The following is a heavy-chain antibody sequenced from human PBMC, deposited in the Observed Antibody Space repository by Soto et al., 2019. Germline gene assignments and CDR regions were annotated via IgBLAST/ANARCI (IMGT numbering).Heavy chain of an antibody. D-gene: IGHD3-10*01. CDR2: IIPILGIA. V-gene: IGHV1-69*04. CDR3: ARDPYYYGSGYKRRDTDY. Sequence: GASVKVSCKASGGTFSSYTISWVRQAPGQGLEWMGRIIPILGIANYAQKFQGRVTITADKSTSTAYMELSSLRSEDTAVYYCARDPYYYGSGYKRRDTDYWGQGTLVTVSS. CDR1: GGTFSSYT. J-gene: IGHJ4*02.